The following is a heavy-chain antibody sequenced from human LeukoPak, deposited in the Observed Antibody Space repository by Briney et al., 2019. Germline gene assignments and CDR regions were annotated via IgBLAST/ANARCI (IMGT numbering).Heavy chain of an antibody. CDR3: VKGIYSSGWSYFDY. CDR1: GFTFSNSA. CDR2: LSGSGITT. V-gene: IGHV3-23*01. Sequence: GGSLRLSCAVSGFTFSNSAMSWVRQAPGKGLEWVSTLSGSGITTYYADSVKGRFTISRDNSKNTLYLQMNSLRAEDTAVYYCVKGIYSSGWSYFDYWGHGTLVTVSS. J-gene: IGHJ4*01. D-gene: IGHD6-19*01.